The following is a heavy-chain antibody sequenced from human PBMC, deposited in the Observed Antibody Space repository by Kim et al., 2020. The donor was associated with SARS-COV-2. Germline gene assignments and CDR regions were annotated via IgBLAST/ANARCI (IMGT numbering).Heavy chain of an antibody. CDR2: ISYDGSDK. CDR1: GFTFNSYA. J-gene: IGHJ4*02. D-gene: IGHD6-19*01. CDR3: ARAPSSDWHTFDY. Sequence: GGSLRLSCAASGFTFNSYAMHWVRQAPGKGLEWVALISYDGSDKYYADSVKGLFTVSRDNSKNTLYLQMHSLRPDDTAVYYCARAPSSDWHTFDYWGQGSLVTVSS. V-gene: IGHV3-30*04.